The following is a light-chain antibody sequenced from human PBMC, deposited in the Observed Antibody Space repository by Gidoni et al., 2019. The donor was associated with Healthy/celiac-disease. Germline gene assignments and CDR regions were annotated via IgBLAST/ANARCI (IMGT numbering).Light chain of an antibody. J-gene: IGLJ3*02. Sequence: SYVLPQPPSVSVAPGQTARMNCGGHNIGSKSVHCYQQKPGQAPVLVVYDDSDRPSGIPERCSGSNSGNTATLTISRVEAGDEADYYCQVWDSSSDHWVFGGGTKLTVL. CDR3: QVWDSSSDHWV. CDR1: NIGSKS. CDR2: DDS. V-gene: IGLV3-21*02.